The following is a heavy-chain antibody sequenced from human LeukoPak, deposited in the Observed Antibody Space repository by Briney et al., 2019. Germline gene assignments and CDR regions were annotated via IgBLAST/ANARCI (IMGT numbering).Heavy chain of an antibody. V-gene: IGHV4-59*08. Sequence: PETLSLTCTVSGGSISSDYWSWIRQPPGKGLEWIGYIYYTGSTNYNPSLKSRVTISVDTSKNQFSLKLSSVTAADTAVYYCARLGGNDAFDIWGQGTMVTVSS. CDR2: IYYTGST. J-gene: IGHJ3*02. CDR3: ARLGGNDAFDI. CDR1: GGSISSDY. D-gene: IGHD4-23*01.